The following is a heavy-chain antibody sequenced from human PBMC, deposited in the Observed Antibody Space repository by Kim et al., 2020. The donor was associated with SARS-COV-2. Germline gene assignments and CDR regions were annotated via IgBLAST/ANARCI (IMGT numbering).Heavy chain of an antibody. CDR2: ISSNGGST. D-gene: IGHD1-7*01. V-gene: IGHV3-64D*09. CDR3: VKNFRRTTGTTYSYYGMDV. J-gene: IGHJ6*02. CDR1: GFTFSSYA. Sequence: GGSLRLSCSASGFTFSSYAMHWVRQAPGKGLEYVSAISSNGGSTYYADSVKGRFTISRDNSKNTLYLQMSSLRAEDTAVYYCVKNFRRTTGTTYSYYGMDVWGQGTTVTVSS.